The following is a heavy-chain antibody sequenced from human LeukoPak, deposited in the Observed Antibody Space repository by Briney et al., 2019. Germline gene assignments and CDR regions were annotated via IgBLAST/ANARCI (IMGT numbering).Heavy chain of an antibody. Sequence: GGSLRLSCAASGFTFSSYEMNWVRQAPGKGLEWVSYISSSGSTIYYAASVKGRFTISRDNAKNSLYLQMNSLRAEDTAVYYCARATGWFQAFDYWGQGTLVTVSS. CDR1: GFTFSSYE. D-gene: IGHD6-19*01. CDR3: ARATGWFQAFDY. J-gene: IGHJ4*02. V-gene: IGHV3-48*03. CDR2: ISSSGSTI.